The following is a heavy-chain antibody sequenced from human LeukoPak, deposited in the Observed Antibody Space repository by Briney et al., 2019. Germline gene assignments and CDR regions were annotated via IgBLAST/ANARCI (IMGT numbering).Heavy chain of an antibody. J-gene: IGHJ3*01. CDR2: IWYDGSNK. Sequence: GGSLRLSCAASGFTFSSYGMHWVRQAPGKGLEWVAVIWYDGSNKYYADSVKGRFTISRDNSKNTLYLQMHSLRAEDTAVYYCARDPKYYYDSSGYLDAVVLWGQGPSVTVSS. D-gene: IGHD3-22*01. V-gene: IGHV3-33*01. CDR1: GFTFSSYG. CDR3: ARDPKYYYDSSGYLDAVVL.